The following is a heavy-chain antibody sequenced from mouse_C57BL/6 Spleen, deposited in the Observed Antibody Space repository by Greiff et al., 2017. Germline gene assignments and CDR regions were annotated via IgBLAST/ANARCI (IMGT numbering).Heavy chain of an antibody. V-gene: IGHV5-9-1*02. CDR2: ICSGGDYI. J-gene: IGHJ4*01. CDR3: TRELSAMDY. CDR1: GFTFSSYA. Sequence: EVKVVESGQGLVKPGGSLKLSCAASGFTFSSYAMSWVRQTPEKRLAWVAYICSGGDYIYYADTVKGRFTISRDSARNTLYMQMSSLKSEDTAMYYCTRELSAMDYWGQGTSVTVSS.